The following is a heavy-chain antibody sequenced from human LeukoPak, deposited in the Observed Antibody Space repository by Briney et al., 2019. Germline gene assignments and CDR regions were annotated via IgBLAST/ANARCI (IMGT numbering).Heavy chain of an antibody. J-gene: IGHJ4*02. Sequence: ASVKVSCKASGYTFISYAMHWVRQAPGQRLEWMGWINAGNGNTKYSQKFQGRVTITRDTSASTAYMELSSLRSEDTAVYYCARAVALREWELLRYWGQGTLVTVSS. CDR1: GYTFISYA. CDR2: INAGNGNT. D-gene: IGHD1-26*01. CDR3: ARAVALREWELLRY. V-gene: IGHV1-3*01.